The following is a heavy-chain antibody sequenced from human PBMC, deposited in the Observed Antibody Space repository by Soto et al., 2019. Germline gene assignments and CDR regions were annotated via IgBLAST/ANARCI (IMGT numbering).Heavy chain of an antibody. D-gene: IGHD2-8*01. CDR3: ARGLGRMRSWLLSEAQHYLDN. Sequence: QVQLQQWGAGLLKPSETLSLTCTVYGGSFSDYLWTWIRQPPGKGLEWIGEINHSGSTKYSASLKSRVTISVDTSKSQFSLKLSSVTAADTAVYYWARGLGRMRSWLLSEAQHYLDNWGQGTRVTVSS. V-gene: IGHV4-34*01. CDR2: INHSGST. CDR1: GGSFSDYL. J-gene: IGHJ4*02.